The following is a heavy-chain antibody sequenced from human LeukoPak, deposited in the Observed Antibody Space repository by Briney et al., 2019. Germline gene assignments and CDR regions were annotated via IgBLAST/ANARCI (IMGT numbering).Heavy chain of an antibody. V-gene: IGHV1-46*01. Sequence: ASVKVSCKASGYTFTSYYMHRVRQAPGQGLEWMGIINPSGGSTSYAQKFQGRVTMTRDTSTSTVYMELSSLRSEDTAVYYCARTTIAVAVWVFFDYWGQGTLVTVSS. J-gene: IGHJ4*02. D-gene: IGHD6-19*01. CDR3: ARTTIAVAVWVFFDY. CDR1: GYTFTSYY. CDR2: INPSGGST.